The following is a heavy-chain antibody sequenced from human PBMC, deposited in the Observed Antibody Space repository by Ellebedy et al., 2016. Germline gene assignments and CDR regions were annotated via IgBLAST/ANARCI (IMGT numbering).Heavy chain of an antibody. D-gene: IGHD1-1*01. CDR2: VLPNGAT. V-gene: IGHV3-23*05. J-gene: IGHJ4*02. CDR1: GFGFDDYA. CDR3: ARGGRTTGTTRSLEY. Sequence: GESLKISXVASGFGFDDYAMSWVRQAPGKGLEWVSAVLPNGATYYASSLKGRFAISRDNPENKVFLQISNLRADDTAVYYCARGGRTTGTTRSLEYWGQGTLVTVSS.